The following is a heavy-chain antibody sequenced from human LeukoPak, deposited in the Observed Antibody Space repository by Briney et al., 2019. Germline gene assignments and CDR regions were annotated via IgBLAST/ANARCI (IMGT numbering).Heavy chain of an antibody. D-gene: IGHD4-17*01. CDR2: IYYSGSS. Sequence: SETLSLTCTVSGGSIRSYYWSWIRQPPGKGLEWIGYIYYSGSSNYNPSLKSRVSISVDTSKNQFSLKLSSVTAADTAVYYCARTGSTVTMLYPFDHWGQGTLVTVSS. V-gene: IGHV4-59*01. J-gene: IGHJ4*02. CDR3: ARTGSTVTMLYPFDH. CDR1: GGSIRSYY.